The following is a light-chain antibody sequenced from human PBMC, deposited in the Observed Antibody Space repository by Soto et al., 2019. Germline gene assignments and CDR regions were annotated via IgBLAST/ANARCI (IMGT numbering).Light chain of an antibody. CDR2: DAS. V-gene: IGKV1-5*01. Sequence: DIQMTQSPSTLSASVGDRVTITCRASQSISSWLAWYQQKPGKAPKLLIYDASSLESGVPSRFSGSGSGTEFTLTISSLQPDDFATYYCQQYNSYSEFTFGTGTKVDIK. CDR3: QQYNSYSEFT. CDR1: QSISSW. J-gene: IGKJ3*01.